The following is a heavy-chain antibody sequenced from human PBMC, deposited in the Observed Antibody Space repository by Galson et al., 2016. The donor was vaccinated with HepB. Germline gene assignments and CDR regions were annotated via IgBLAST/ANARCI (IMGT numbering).Heavy chain of an antibody. J-gene: IGHJ3*02. Sequence: SLRLSCAASGFTFNSYWMHWVRQAPGKGLVWVSRINTDGSETYYADSVKGRFTISRDNAKNTLSLQMNSLRAEDTAVYYCAKERGDCSGGTCRYHDAFDIWGQGTKVTVSS. D-gene: IGHD2-15*01. CDR2: INTDGSET. CDR3: AKERGDCSGGTCRYHDAFDI. CDR1: GFTFNSYW. V-gene: IGHV3-74*01.